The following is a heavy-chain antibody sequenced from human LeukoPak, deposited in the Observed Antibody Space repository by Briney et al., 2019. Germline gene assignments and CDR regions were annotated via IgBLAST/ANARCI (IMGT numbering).Heavy chain of an antibody. CDR3: VRDGGLTSTWFLP. CDR1: GFTLSNNW. D-gene: IGHD2-2*01. CDR2: INRDGSST. Sequence: PGGSPRLSCAASGFTLSNNWMHWVRQAPGKGLVWVSRINRDGSSTNYADSVKGRFTISRDNAKNTLYLQMNSLRAEDTAVYYCVRDGGLTSTWFLPWGQGTLVTVS. V-gene: IGHV3-74*01. J-gene: IGHJ5*02.